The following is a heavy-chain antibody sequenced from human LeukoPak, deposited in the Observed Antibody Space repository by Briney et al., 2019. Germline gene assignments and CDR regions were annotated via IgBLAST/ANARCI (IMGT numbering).Heavy chain of an antibody. CDR3: AREGDVDTAMVTNYYFDY. D-gene: IGHD5-18*01. CDR2: IIPIFGTA. V-gene: IGHV1-69*06. Sequence: SVKVSCEASGGTFSSYAISWVRQAPGQGLEWMGGIIPIFGTANYAQKFQGRVTITADKSTSTAYMELSSLRSDDTAVYYCAREGDVDTAMVTNYYFDYWGQGTLVTVSS. CDR1: GGTFSSYA. J-gene: IGHJ4*02.